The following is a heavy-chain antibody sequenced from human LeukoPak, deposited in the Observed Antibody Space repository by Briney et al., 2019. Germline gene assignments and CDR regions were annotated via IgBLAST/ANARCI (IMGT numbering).Heavy chain of an antibody. CDR2: TYNSGST. V-gene: IGHV4-59*02. CDR1: GASVNTDY. J-gene: IGHJ4*02. CDR3: ARDRGEGRERPFDY. Sequence: PSETLSLTCTVSGASVNTDYWSWIRQRPGKGLEWIGYTYNSGSTNYNPSLKSRVTISVDTSKNHFSLRLTSVTAADTAMYYCARDRGEGRERPFDYWGRGTLVTVSS. D-gene: IGHD1-26*01.